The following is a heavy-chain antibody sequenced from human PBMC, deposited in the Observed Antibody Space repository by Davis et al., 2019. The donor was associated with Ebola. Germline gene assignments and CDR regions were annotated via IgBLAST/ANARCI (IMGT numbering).Heavy chain of an antibody. V-gene: IGHV3-74*01. J-gene: IGHJ3*02. D-gene: IGHD3-10*01. CDR1: GFTFSSYW. CDR3: ARAASFGDAFDI. CDR2: VNSDGNST. Sequence: GSLRLSCAASGFTFSSYWIHWVRQAPGKGLVWVSRVNSDGNSTNYADSVKGRFTISRDNAKNTLYLQMNSLRVEDTAVYYCARAASFGDAFDIWGQGTMVTVSS.